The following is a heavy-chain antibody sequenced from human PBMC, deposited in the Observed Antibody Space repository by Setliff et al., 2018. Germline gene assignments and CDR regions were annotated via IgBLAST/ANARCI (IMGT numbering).Heavy chain of an antibody. D-gene: IGHD1-1*01. CDR3: ANPTRGTYHYNGMDV. J-gene: IGHJ6*02. Sequence: GSLRLSCAASGFTFSSYAMSWVRQAPGKGLEWVSGISGSGGSTYYADSVKGRFTISRDNPKNTLYLQMNSLRAEDTAVYYCANPTRGTYHYNGMDVWGQGTTVTVSS. CDR2: ISGSGGST. V-gene: IGHV3-23*01. CDR1: GFTFSSYA.